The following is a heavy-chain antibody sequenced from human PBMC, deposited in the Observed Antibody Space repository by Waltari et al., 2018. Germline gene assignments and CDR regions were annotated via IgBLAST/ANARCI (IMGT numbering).Heavy chain of an antibody. CDR1: GVSIIRHRHY. CDR3: ATYIEATVGTAAFDV. V-gene: IGHV4-39*01. J-gene: IGHJ3*01. D-gene: IGHD5-12*01. Sequence: QLQLQESGLGLVRPSENLYLTRSVSGVSIIRHRHYWGWIRQPPGQGVEWIATISYSGATYSSPPLKSRVTISRDTSKNQLSLKLGSVTAADTDVYYCATYIEATVGTAAFDVWGQGTMVTVSS. CDR2: ISYSGAT.